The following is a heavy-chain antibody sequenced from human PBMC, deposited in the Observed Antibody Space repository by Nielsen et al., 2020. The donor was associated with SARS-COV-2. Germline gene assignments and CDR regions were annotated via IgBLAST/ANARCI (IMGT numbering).Heavy chain of an antibody. CDR2: ISYDGSNK. J-gene: IGHJ4*02. D-gene: IGHD1-14*01. Sequence: GGSLRLSCAASGFSFSSYAMHWVRQAPGKGLEWVAVISYDGSNKYYADSVKGRFTISRDNSKNTLYLQMNSLRPEDTAVYYCAKENRDFDHWGQGTLVTVSS. CDR3: AKENRDFDH. V-gene: IGHV3-30*04. CDR1: GFSFSSYA.